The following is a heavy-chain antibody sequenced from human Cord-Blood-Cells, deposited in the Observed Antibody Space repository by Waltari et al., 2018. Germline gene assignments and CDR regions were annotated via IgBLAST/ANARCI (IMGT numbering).Heavy chain of an antibody. Sequence: EVQLVESGGGLVQPGGSLKLSCAASGFTFSRSAIHWVRQASGKGLEWVGRIRSKANSYATAYAASVKGRFTISRDDSKNTAYLQMNSLKTEDTAVYYCTRLVEYDAFDIWGQGTMVTVSS. CDR1: GFTFSRSA. D-gene: IGHD3-16*02. V-gene: IGHV3-73*02. J-gene: IGHJ3*02. CDR2: IRSKANSYAT. CDR3: TRLVEYDAFDI.